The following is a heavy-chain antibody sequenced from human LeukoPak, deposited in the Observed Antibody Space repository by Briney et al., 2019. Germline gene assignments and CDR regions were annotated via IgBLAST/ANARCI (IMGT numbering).Heavy chain of an antibody. CDR1: AVSITTYY. Sequence: SETLSLTCTVSAVSITTYYWSWVRQPPGRGLEWIGYIYYTGRTNYNPSLKSRVTISVDTSKSQFSLKLSSVTAADTAVYYCARVQHDALDIWGQGAMVTVST. CDR3: ARVQHDALDI. V-gene: IGHV4-59*08. D-gene: IGHD1-1*01. CDR2: IYYTGRT. J-gene: IGHJ3*02.